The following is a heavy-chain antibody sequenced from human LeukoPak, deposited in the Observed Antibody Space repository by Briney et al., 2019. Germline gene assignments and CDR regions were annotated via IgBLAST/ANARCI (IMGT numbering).Heavy chain of an antibody. Sequence: SETLSLTCTVSGDSINAYYWGWIRQPPGKGLEWIGYIYFSGTTKYNPSLESRVTISVDTSKNQFSLKLSSVTAADTAVYYCARRRAEGGSNGHYNWFDPWGQGILVTVSS. CDR3: ARRRAEGGSNGHYNWFDP. CDR1: GDSINAYY. CDR2: IYFSGTT. V-gene: IGHV4-59*08. D-gene: IGHD6-13*01. J-gene: IGHJ5*02.